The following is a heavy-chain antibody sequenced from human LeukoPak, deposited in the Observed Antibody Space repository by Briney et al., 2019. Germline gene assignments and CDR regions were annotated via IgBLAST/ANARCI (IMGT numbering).Heavy chain of an antibody. CDR3: ARRGRGYSYGYRSPAHFDY. CDR2: INHSGST. Sequence: PSETLSLTCAVSGGSISSGGYSWSWIRQPPGKGLEWIGEINHSGSTNYNPSLKSRVTISVDTSKNQFSLKLSSVTAADTAVYYCARRGRGYSYGYRSPAHFDYWGQGTLVTVSS. D-gene: IGHD5-18*01. J-gene: IGHJ4*02. CDR1: GGSISSGGYS. V-gene: IGHV4-30-2*01.